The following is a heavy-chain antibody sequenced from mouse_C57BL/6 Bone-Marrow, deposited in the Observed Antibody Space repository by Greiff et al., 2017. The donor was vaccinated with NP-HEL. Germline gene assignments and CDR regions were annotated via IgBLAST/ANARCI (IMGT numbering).Heavy chain of an antibody. CDR2: INPYNGGT. CDR3: ASRTTVPHFDY. CDR1: GYTFTDYY. D-gene: IGHD1-1*01. Sequence: EVQLQQSGPVLVKPGASVKMSCKASGYTFTDYYMNWVKQSHGKSLEWIGVINPYNGGTSYNQKFKGQATLTVDKSSSTAYMELNSLTSEDSAVYYCASRTTVPHFDYWGQGTTLTVSS. V-gene: IGHV1-19*01. J-gene: IGHJ2*01.